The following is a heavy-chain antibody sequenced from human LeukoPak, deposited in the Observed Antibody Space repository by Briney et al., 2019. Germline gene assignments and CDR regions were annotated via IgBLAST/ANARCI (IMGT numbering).Heavy chain of an antibody. CDR3: ARGGGSVLWFGEFPAGGNWFDP. D-gene: IGHD3-10*01. V-gene: IGHV3-21*01. CDR1: GFTFSSYS. Sequence: GGSLRLSCAASGFTFSSYSMNWVRQAPGKGREWVSSISSSSSYIYYADSVKGRFTISRDNAKNSLYLQMNRRRAEDTAVYYCARGGGSVLWFGEFPAGGNWFDPWGQGTLVTVSS. J-gene: IGHJ5*02. CDR2: ISSSSSYI.